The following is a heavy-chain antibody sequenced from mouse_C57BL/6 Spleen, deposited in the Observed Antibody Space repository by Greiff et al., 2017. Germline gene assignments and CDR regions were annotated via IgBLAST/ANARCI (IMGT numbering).Heavy chain of an antibody. CDR3: ARSNYYGSSLRMDY. J-gene: IGHJ4*01. D-gene: IGHD1-1*01. CDR2: IDPSDSYT. V-gene: IGHV1-69*01. CDR1: GYTFTSYW. Sequence: QVQLQQPGAELVMPGASVKLSCKASGYTFTSYWMHWVKQRPGQGLEWIGEIDPSDSYTNYNQKFKGKSTLTVDKSSSTAYMQLSSLTSEDSAVYCCARSNYYGSSLRMDYWGQGTSVTVSS.